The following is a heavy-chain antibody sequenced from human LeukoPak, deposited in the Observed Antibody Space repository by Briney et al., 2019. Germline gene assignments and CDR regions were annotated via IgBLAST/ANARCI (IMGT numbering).Heavy chain of an antibody. Sequence: GGSLRLSCAASGFTFSDYYMTWIRQAPGKRLEWVSYVSNSASLIYYADSLKGRFTISRDNAKSSLYLQMNSLRDEDTAIYYCARRRECSGSTCYYFDYWGQGILVTVSS. D-gene: IGHD1-26*01. CDR1: GFTFSDYY. V-gene: IGHV3-11*01. CDR2: VSNSASLI. CDR3: ARRRECSGSTCYYFDY. J-gene: IGHJ4*02.